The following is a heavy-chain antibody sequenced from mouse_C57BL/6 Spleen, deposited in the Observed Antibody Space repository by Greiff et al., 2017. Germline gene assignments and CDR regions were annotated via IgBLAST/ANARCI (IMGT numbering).Heavy chain of an antibody. Sequence: EVKLMESGAELVRPGASVKLSCTASGFNIKDDYMHWVKQRPEQGLEWIGWIDPENGDTEYASKFQGKATITADTSSNTAYLQLSSLTSEDTAVYYCTTPGRGFAYWGQGTLVTVSA. CDR2: IDPENGDT. CDR1: GFNIKDDY. D-gene: IGHD4-1*01. V-gene: IGHV14-4*01. CDR3: TTPGRGFAY. J-gene: IGHJ3*01.